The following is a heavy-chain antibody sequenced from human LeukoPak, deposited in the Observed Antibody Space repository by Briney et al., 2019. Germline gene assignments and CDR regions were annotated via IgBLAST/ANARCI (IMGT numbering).Heavy chain of an antibody. Sequence: TSQTLSLTCTVSGGSISSGSYYWSWIRQPAGKGLEWIGRIYTSGSTNYNPSLKSRVTISVDTSKNQFSLKLSSVTAADTAVYYCARSGYCSSTSCYGFYYYYYMDVWGKGTTVTVSS. CDR3: ARSGYCSSTSCYGFYYYYYMDV. V-gene: IGHV4-61*02. J-gene: IGHJ6*03. CDR2: IYTSGST. D-gene: IGHD2-2*01. CDR1: GGSISSGSYY.